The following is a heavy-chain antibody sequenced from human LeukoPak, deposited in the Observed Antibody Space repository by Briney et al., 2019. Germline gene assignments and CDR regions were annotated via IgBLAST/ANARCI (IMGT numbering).Heavy chain of an antibody. V-gene: IGHV1-18*04. J-gene: IGHJ5*02. Sequence: GASVKVSCKASGYTFTGYYMHWIRQAPGQGLEWMGWISTHNGYTKYAQKFQGRVTMTTDTSMSTAYMELRSLRSDDTAVYYCARRRAVAGVNWFDPWGQGTLVTVSS. CDR1: GYTFTGYY. D-gene: IGHD6-19*01. CDR2: ISTHNGYT. CDR3: ARRRAVAGVNWFDP.